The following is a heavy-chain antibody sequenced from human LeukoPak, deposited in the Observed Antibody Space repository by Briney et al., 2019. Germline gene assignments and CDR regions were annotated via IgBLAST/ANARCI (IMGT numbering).Heavy chain of an antibody. CDR3: ARTPGITVAGRFFDY. CDR2: IYSGGNT. CDR1: GGSINNYY. J-gene: IGHJ4*02. V-gene: IGHV4-4*07. Sequence: ASETLSLTCTVSGGSINNYYWSWIRQPAGKGLDWIGRIYSGGNTAGNASLKSRVTVSFDTSRKQFFLHLRFVTAADTALYYCARTPGITVAGRFFDYRGQGIQVTVSS. D-gene: IGHD6-19*01.